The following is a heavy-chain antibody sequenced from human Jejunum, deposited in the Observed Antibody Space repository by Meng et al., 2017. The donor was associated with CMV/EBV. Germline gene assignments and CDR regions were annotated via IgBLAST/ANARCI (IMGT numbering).Heavy chain of an antibody. J-gene: IGHJ6*02. Sequence: SHTYYWGWIRQPPGKGLEWIGSIYYGGSTYYNPSLKSRVTISVDTSKNQFSLSLNSVTAADTAVYYCARDRVTYSDDYYYYGMDVWGQGTTVTVSS. CDR2: IYYGGST. CDR3: ARDRVTYSDDYYYYGMDV. D-gene: IGHD3-9*01. V-gene: IGHV4-39*07. CDR1: SHTYY.